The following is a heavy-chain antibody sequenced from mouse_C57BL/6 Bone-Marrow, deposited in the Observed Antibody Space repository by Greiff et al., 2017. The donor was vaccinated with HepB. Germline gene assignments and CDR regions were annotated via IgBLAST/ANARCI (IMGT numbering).Heavy chain of an antibody. CDR3: TRDVGFFIYYAMDY. D-gene: IGHD1-2*01. CDR1: GFTFSSYA. CDR2: ISSGGDYI. J-gene: IGHJ4*01. V-gene: IGHV5-9-1*02. Sequence: DVKLVESGEGLVKPGGSLKLSCAASGFTFSSYAMSWVRQTPEKRLEWVAYISSGGDYIYYADTVKGRFTISRDNARNTLYLQMSSLKSEDTAMYYCTRDVGFFIYYAMDYWGQGTSVTVSS.